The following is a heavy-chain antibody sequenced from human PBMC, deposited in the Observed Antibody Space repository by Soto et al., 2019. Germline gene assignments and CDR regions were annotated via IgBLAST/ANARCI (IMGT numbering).Heavy chain of an antibody. Sequence: EVQLLESGGGLXKXGGSLRLSCAASGFTFSSYSMNWVRQAPGRGLEVVSSISSSSSYIYYADSVKGRFAXXXXXXXXXXXXXXNSLRAEDTAVYDCARGYAGGMDVWGQGTTVTVSS. CDR1: GFTFSSYS. CDR2: ISSSSSYI. CDR3: ARGYAGGMDV. J-gene: IGHJ6*02. V-gene: IGHV3-21*01. D-gene: IGHD2-8*01.